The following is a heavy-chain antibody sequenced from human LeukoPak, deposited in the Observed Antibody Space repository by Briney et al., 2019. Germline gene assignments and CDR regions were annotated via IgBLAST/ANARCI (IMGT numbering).Heavy chain of an antibody. CDR2: ISAYNGNT. J-gene: IGHJ4*02. D-gene: IGHD4-17*01. CDR1: GGTFSSYA. V-gene: IGHV1-18*01. CDR3: ARGLMATVTTTAFDY. Sequence: ASVKVSCKASGGTFSSYAISWVRQAPGQGLEWMGWISAYNGNTNYAQKLQGRVTMTTDTSTSTAYMELRSLRSDDTAVYYCARGLMATVTTTAFDYWGQGTLVTVSS.